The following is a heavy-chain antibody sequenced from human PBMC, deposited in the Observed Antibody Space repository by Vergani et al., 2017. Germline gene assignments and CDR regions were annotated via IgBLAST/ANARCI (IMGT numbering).Heavy chain of an antibody. CDR1: GYSFTSYW. D-gene: IGHD4-17*01. CDR2: IYPGDSDT. CDR3: ARRRMTTVTTDAFDI. V-gene: IGHV5-51*03. J-gene: IGHJ3*02. Sequence: EVQLVQSGAEVKKPGESLKISCKGSGYSFTSYWIGWVRQMPGKGLEWMGIIYPGDSDTRYSPSFQGQVTIPADKSISPAYLQWSSLKASDTAMYYCARRRMTTVTTDAFDIWGQGTMVTVSS.